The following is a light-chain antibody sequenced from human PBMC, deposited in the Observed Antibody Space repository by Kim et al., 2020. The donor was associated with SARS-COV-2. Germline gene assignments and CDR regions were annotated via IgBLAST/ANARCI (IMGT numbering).Light chain of an antibody. V-gene: IGKV3-20*01. J-gene: IGKJ1*01. CDR3: QQYSSSPAT. CDR2: DAS. CDR1: QSVRNNF. Sequence: SRGERPTLSCRASQSVRNNFLTWYQQTPGQAPRPPLYDASSRATGSPDRFSGRGSGTDFTLTITRLEPEDFAVYYCQQYSSSPATFGQGTKVDIK.